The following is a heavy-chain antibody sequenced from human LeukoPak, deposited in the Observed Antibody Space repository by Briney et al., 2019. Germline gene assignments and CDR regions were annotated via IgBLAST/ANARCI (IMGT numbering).Heavy chain of an antibody. Sequence: SETLSLTCAVSGGSISSSGYSWSWIRQPPGKGLEWIGYVHHTGSTYYNPSLKSRVTISVDRSKNQFSLKLSSVTAADTAMYFCARTPTYCGGDCYYFDPWGQGTLVTVSS. D-gene: IGHD2-21*02. CDR1: GGSISSSGYS. CDR2: VHHTGST. J-gene: IGHJ5*02. V-gene: IGHV4-30-2*01. CDR3: ARTPTYCGGDCYYFDP.